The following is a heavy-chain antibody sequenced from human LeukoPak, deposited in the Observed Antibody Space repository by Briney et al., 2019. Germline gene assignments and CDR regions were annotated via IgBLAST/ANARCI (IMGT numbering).Heavy chain of an antibody. Sequence: GGSLRLSCAASGFTFGSYGMHWVRQAPGKGLEWVAIIWFDGSNKYCANSAKGRFTISRDNSKNTLYLQMNSLRAEDTAVYYCARDGEVADSSSPAGGGPFDYWGQGTLVTVSS. D-gene: IGHD6-6*01. J-gene: IGHJ4*02. CDR1: GFTFGSYG. V-gene: IGHV3-33*01. CDR3: ARDGEVADSSSPAGGGPFDY. CDR2: IWFDGSNK.